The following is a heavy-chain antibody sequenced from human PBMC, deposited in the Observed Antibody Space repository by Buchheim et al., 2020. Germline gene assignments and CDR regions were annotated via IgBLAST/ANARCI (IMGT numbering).Heavy chain of an antibody. CDR3: AKEAVLIDAFDI. V-gene: IGHV3-30*18. J-gene: IGHJ3*02. CDR2: ISYDGSNK. CDR1: GFTFSSYG. D-gene: IGHD2/OR15-2a*01. Sequence: QVQLVESGGGVVQPGRSLRLSCAASGFTFSSYGMHWVRQAPGKGLEWVAVISYDGSNKYYADSVKGRFTISRDNSKNTLYLQMNSLRAEDTAVYYCAKEAVLIDAFDIWGQGT.